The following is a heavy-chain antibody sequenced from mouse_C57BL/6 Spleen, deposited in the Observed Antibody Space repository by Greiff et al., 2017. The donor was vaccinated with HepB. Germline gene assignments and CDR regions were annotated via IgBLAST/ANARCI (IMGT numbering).Heavy chain of an antibody. D-gene: IGHD1-1*01. CDR3: ARSGSSYGDFDY. J-gene: IGHJ2*01. Sequence: VQLQQPGAELVKPGASVKMSCKASGYTFTSYWITWVKQRPGQGLEWIGDIYPGSGSTNYNEKFKSKATLTVDTSSSTAYMQLSSLTSEDSAVYYCARSGSSYGDFDYWGQGTTLTVSS. CDR1: GYTFTSYW. CDR2: IYPGSGST. V-gene: IGHV1-55*01.